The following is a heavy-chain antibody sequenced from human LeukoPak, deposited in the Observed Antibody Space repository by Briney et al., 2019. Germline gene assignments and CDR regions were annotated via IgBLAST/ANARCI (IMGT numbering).Heavy chain of an antibody. D-gene: IGHD6-13*01. Sequence: PEGSLRLSCAASGFTFSSYWMSWVRQAPGKGLEWVANIKQDGSEKYYVDSVKGRFTISRDNAKNSLYLQMNSLRAEDTAVYYCARVPSSSWYGWYFDYWGQGTLVTVSS. V-gene: IGHV3-7*03. CDR1: GFTFSSYW. CDR2: IKQDGSEK. CDR3: ARVPSSSWYGWYFDY. J-gene: IGHJ4*02.